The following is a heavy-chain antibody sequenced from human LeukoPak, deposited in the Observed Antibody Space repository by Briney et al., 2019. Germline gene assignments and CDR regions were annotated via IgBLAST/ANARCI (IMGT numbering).Heavy chain of an antibody. J-gene: IGHJ4*02. Sequence: GGSLRLSCAASGFTFSSYSMNWVRQAPGKGLEWVSYISSSSSTIYYADSVKGRFTISRDNAKNSLYLQMNSLRDEDTAVYYCARSPYCGGDCYSPWFDYWGQGTLVTVSS. CDR1: GFTFSSYS. CDR3: ARSPYCGGDCYSPWFDY. CDR2: ISSSSSTI. V-gene: IGHV3-48*02. D-gene: IGHD2-21*02.